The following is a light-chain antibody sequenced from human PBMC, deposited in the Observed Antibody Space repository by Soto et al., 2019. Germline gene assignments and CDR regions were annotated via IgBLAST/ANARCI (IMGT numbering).Light chain of an antibody. CDR1: QSISSW. CDR3: QQYNSYSWT. CDR2: KAS. J-gene: IGKJ1*01. Sequence: DIQMTQSPSTLSASVGDRVTITCRASQSISSWLAWYQQKPGKAPKLLIYKASSLESGVPSRFSGSGSGTEFTLTIIILQPDDFATYYCQQYNSYSWTFGQGTKVEIK. V-gene: IGKV1-5*03.